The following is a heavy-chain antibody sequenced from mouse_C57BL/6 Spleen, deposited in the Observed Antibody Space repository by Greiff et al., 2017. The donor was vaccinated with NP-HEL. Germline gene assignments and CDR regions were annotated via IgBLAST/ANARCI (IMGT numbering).Heavy chain of an antibody. V-gene: IGHV1-69*01. CDR1: GYTFTSYW. CDR2: IDPSDSST. CDR3: ARDQYHEDAMDY. J-gene: IGHJ4*01. Sequence: QVQLQQPGAELVMPGASVKLSCKASGYTFTSYWMHWVKQRPGQGLEWIGEIDPSDSSTNYNQKFKGKSTLTVDKSSSTAYMQLSSLTSEDSAVYYCARDQYHEDAMDYWGQGTSVTVSS. D-gene: IGHD2-10*02.